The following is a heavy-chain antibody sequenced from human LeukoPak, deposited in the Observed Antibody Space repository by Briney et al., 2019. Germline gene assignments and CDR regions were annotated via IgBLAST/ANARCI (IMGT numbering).Heavy chain of an antibody. J-gene: IGHJ4*02. Sequence: GGSLRLSCAASGFTFSSYGMHWVRQAPGKGLEWLAVIWYDGSNIYYADPVKGRFAISRDNSRNTLYLQINSLRAEDTAVYYCARARNDYDSSSFSALDYWGQGTLVTVSS. V-gene: IGHV3-33*08. D-gene: IGHD3-22*01. CDR3: ARARNDYDSSSFSALDY. CDR2: IWYDGSNI. CDR1: GFTFSSYG.